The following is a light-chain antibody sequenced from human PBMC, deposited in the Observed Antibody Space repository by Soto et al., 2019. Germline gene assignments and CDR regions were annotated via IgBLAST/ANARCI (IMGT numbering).Light chain of an antibody. CDR3: QQSSSTPQN. CDR1: QSISSY. Sequence: DIQMTQSPSSLSASVGDRVTITCRASQSISSYLSWYQQKPGKAPKLLINVASTLQSGVPSRFSGSGSGTDFTLAIGSLQPEDFATYYCQQSSSTPQNFGGGTRVVIK. V-gene: IGKV1-39*01. J-gene: IGKJ4*01. CDR2: VAS.